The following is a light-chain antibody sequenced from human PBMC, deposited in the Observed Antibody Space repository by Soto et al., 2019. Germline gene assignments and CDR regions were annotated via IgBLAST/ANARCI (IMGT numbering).Light chain of an antibody. CDR2: EVS. Sequence: QSALTQPPSASGSPGQSVTISCTGTSRDVGGYNYVSWYQQHTGKAPKLMIYEVSTRPSGVPDRFSGSQSGNTASLTVSGLQAEDEADYYCSSYAGSNVVFGGGTKLTVL. CDR1: SRDVGGYNY. CDR3: SSYAGSNVV. J-gene: IGLJ2*01. V-gene: IGLV2-8*01.